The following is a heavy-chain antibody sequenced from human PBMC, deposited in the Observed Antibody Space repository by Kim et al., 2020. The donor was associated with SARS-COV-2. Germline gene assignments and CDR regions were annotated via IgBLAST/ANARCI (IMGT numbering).Heavy chain of an antibody. V-gene: IGHV3-23*01. CDR1: GFTFSSYA. J-gene: IGHJ5*02. CDR2: ISGSGGST. Sequence: GGSLRLSCAASGFTFSSYAMSWVRQAPGKGLEWVSAISGSGGSTYYADSVKGRFTISRDNSKNTLYLQMNSLRAEDTAVYYCAKDQVVVPAAISVNWFDPWGQGTLVTVSS. CDR3: AKDQVVVPAAISVNWFDP. D-gene: IGHD2-2*01.